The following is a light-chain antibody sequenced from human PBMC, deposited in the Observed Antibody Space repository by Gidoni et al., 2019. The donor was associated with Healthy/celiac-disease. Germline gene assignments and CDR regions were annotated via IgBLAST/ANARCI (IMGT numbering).Light chain of an antibody. Sequence: EIVMTQSPATPSVSPGERATLSCRASQSLSSNLAWYQQKPGQAPRLLIYGASTRATGIPASFSCSGSGTEFTLTISSLQSEDFAVYYCQQYNNWPTWTFGQGTKVEIK. CDR1: QSLSSN. CDR2: GAS. V-gene: IGKV3-15*01. J-gene: IGKJ1*01. CDR3: QQYNNWPTWT.